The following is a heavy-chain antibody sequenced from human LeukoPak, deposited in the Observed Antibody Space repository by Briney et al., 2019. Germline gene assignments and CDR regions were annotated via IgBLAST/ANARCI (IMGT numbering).Heavy chain of an antibody. Sequence: GGSLRLSCAASGFTFSSYAMSWVRQAPGKGLEWLSAISGSGGSTYYADSVKGRFTISRDNSKNTLYLQMNSLRAEDTAVYYCAKAGSGWYRLYYFDYWGQGTLVTVSS. CDR1: GFTFSSYA. CDR3: AKAGSGWYRLYYFDY. V-gene: IGHV3-23*01. D-gene: IGHD6-19*01. J-gene: IGHJ4*02. CDR2: ISGSGGST.